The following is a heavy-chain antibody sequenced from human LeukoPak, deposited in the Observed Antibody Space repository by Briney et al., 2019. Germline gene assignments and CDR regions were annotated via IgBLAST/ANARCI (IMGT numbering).Heavy chain of an antibody. CDR1: GFTVSTDY. V-gene: IGHV3-53*01. CDR3: ARPETQYSSGLDGFDI. CDR2: ICDDGST. Sequence: GGSLRLYCAVSGFTVSTDYMNWVRKAPGKGLEWASFICDDGSTYYADSVKGRFTISRDNSKNTLYLQMNSLRTEDTAVYYCARPETQYSSGLDGFDIWGQGTMVTVSS. D-gene: IGHD6-19*01. J-gene: IGHJ3*02.